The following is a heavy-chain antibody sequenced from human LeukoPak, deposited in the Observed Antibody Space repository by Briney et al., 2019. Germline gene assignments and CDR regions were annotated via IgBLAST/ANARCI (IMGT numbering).Heavy chain of an antibody. CDR3: ARGIAPDLRNAFDI. CDR2: IYPGDSDT. J-gene: IGHJ3*02. V-gene: IGHV5-51*01. D-gene: IGHD6-13*01. Sequence: GESLKISCKGSGYNFISYWIGWVRQMPGKGLEWMGIIYPGDSDTRYSPPFQGQVTISADKSSTAYLQWSSLEVSDTAMYYCARGIAPDLRNAFDIWGQGTMVTVSS. CDR1: GYNFISYW.